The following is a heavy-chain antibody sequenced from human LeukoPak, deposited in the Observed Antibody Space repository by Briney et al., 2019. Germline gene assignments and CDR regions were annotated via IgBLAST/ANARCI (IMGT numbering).Heavy chain of an antibody. CDR1: GYTFTGYY. J-gene: IGHJ6*03. Sequence: ASVKVSCKASGYTFTGYYMHWVRQAPGQGLEWMGWINPNSGGTNYAQKFQGRVTMTRDTSISTAHMELGRLRSDDTAVYYCARDRVFDPLEYGTNGPRTYYYYMDVWGKGTTVTVSS. D-gene: IGHD2-8*01. V-gene: IGHV1-2*02. CDR3: ARDRVFDPLEYGTNGPRTYYYYMDV. CDR2: INPNSGGT.